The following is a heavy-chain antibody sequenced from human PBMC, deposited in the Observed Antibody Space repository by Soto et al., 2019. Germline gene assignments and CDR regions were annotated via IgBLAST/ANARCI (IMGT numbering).Heavy chain of an antibody. J-gene: IGHJ4*02. Sequence: LRLSCAVSGFNVMSYWMSWVRQAPGKGLEWVASIKDDGSEIYYLQSVRGRFTISRDSAGNALHLAMNYLSAEDTGVYFCARDIGFDYVNWGQGTLVTVSS. CDR3: ARDIGFDYVN. V-gene: IGHV3-7*01. CDR1: GFNVMSYW. CDR2: IKDDGSEI. D-gene: IGHD3-16*01.